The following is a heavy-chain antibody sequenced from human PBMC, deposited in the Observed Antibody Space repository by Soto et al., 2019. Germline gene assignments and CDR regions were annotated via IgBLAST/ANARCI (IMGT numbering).Heavy chain of an antibody. CDR2: ISGSGAGT. CDR3: AKEYSSGLQYFQH. D-gene: IGHD6-19*01. CDR1: GFTFSFYA. Sequence: PGGSLRLSCAASGFTFSFYAMSWVRQAPGKGLEWVSSISGSGAGTYYADSVKGRFTISRDNSKNTVYLQMNSLRAEDTAVYYCAKEYSSGLQYFQHWGQGTLVTVSS. V-gene: IGHV3-23*01. J-gene: IGHJ1*01.